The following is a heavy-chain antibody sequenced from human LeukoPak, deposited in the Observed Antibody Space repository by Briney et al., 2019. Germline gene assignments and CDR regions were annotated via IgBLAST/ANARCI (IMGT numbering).Heavy chain of an antibody. J-gene: IGHJ4*02. CDR2: ININGGST. CDR3: ARDADSMVRGVNY. V-gene: IGHV3-64*01. CDR1: GFTFSSYA. D-gene: IGHD3-10*01. Sequence: GRSLRLSCAASGFTFSSYAMHWVRQAPAKGLEYXSAININGGSTYYANPFKGRLTISRDNSKNTLYLQMGRLRAEDMAVYYCARDADSMVRGVNYWGQGTLVTVSS.